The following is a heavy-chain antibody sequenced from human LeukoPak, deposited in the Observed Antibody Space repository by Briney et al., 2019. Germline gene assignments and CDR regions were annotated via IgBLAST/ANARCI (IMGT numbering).Heavy chain of an antibody. J-gene: IGHJ4*02. D-gene: IGHD3-9*01. V-gene: IGHV3-53*01. CDR2: IYSGGST. Sequence: GGSLRLSCAASGFTVSSNYMSWVRQAPGKGLEWVSVIYSGGSTYYADSAKGRFTISRDNSKNTLYLQMNSLRAEDTAVYYCARGPRVTSHFDWLWVDYWGQGTLVTVSS. CDR3: ARGPRVTSHFDWLWVDY. CDR1: GFTVSSNY.